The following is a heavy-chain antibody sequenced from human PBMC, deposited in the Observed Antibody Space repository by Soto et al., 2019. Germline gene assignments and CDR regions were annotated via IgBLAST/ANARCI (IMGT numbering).Heavy chain of an antibody. Sequence: SETLSLTCTVSGGSISSYYWSWIRQPPGKGLEWIGYIYYSGSTNYNPSLKSRVTISVDTSKNQFSLKLSSVTAADTAVYYCARGRSYVGTFDYWGQGTLVTVSS. V-gene: IGHV4-59*01. CDR1: GGSISSYY. D-gene: IGHD1-26*01. CDR2: IYYSGST. J-gene: IGHJ4*02. CDR3: ARGRSYVGTFDY.